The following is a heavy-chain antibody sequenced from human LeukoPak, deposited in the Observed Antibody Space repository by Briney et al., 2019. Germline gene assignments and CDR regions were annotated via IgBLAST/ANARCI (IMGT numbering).Heavy chain of an antibody. CDR2: IRYDGSNK. J-gene: IGHJ4*02. Sequence: GGSLRLSCAASGFTFSSYGMHWVRQAPGKGLEWVAFIRYDGSNKYYADSVKGRFTISRDNSKNTLYLQMNSLRAEDTAVYYCAKAGPLLAVAGTSDYWGQGTLVTVSS. V-gene: IGHV3-30*02. CDR3: AKAGPLLAVAGTSDY. D-gene: IGHD6-19*01. CDR1: GFTFSSYG.